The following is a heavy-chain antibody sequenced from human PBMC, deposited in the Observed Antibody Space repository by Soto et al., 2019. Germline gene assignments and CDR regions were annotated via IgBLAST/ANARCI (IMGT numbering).Heavy chain of an antibody. D-gene: IGHD1-7*01. V-gene: IGHV3-23*01. Sequence: LRLSCAASGFTFSTYALSWVRQAPVKGLEWVSAISANGQGIYYADSVRGRFTISRDNSKNTIFLHMDSLRAEDTAVYYCAKDRNYPRDQFHYWGQGTLVTVSS. CDR1: GFTFSTYA. CDR2: ISANGQGI. J-gene: IGHJ4*02. CDR3: AKDRNYPRDQFHY.